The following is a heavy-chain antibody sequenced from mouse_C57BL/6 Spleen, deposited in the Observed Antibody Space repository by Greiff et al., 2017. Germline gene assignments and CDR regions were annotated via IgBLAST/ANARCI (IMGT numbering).Heavy chain of an antibody. CDR3: ARWVLYGDFDY. J-gene: IGHJ2*01. CDR2: IYPGDGDT. D-gene: IGHD2-12*01. CDR1: GYAFSSSW. V-gene: IGHV1-82*01. Sequence: QVQLKESGPELVKPGASVKISCKASGYAFSSSWMNWVKQRPGKGLEWIGRIYPGDGDTNYNGKFKGKATLTAAKSSSTAYMQLSSLTSEDSAVYFCARWVLYGDFDYWGQGTTLTVSS.